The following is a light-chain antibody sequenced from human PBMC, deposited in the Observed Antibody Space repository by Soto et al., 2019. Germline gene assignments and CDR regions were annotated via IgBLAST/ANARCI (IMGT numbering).Light chain of an antibody. CDR3: AAWDDNLNAYV. CDR2: LGD. Sequence: QSALTQPPSASSTPGQTVTISCSGSTSNIGTFYVYWYQHLPGTAPKLLIYLGDQRASGVSDRFSGSKSGTSASLAINGLRSDDEADYYCAAWDDNLNAYVFVSGTKLTVL. J-gene: IGLJ1*01. V-gene: IGLV1-47*02. CDR1: TSNIGTFY.